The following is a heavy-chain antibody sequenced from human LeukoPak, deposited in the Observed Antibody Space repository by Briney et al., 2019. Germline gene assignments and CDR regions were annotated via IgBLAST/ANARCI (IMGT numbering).Heavy chain of an antibody. CDR3: AVSLTYDILTGYRF. CDR2: ISGSGGST. D-gene: IGHD3-9*01. CDR1: GFTFSSYA. V-gene: IGHV3-23*01. J-gene: IGHJ4*02. Sequence: GRSLRLSCAASGFTFSSYAMSWVRQAPGKGLEWVSAISGSGGSTYYADSVKGRFTISRDNSKNTLYPQMNSLRAEDTAVYYCAVSLTYDILTGYRFGGQGTLVTVSS.